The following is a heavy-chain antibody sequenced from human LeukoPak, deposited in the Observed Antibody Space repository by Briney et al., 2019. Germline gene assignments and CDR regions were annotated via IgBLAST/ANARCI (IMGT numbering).Heavy chain of an antibody. Sequence: GRSLRLSCAASGFTFSRYGMHWVRQAPGKGLEWVAVISYDGRNKYYADSVKGRFTISRDNAKKSLYLQINSLRAEDTAVYYCARVTRGGYDGYFDYWGQGTLVTVSS. CDR2: ISYDGRNK. CDR1: GFTFSRYG. CDR3: ARVTRGGYDGYFDY. J-gene: IGHJ4*02. D-gene: IGHD5-12*01. V-gene: IGHV3-30*03.